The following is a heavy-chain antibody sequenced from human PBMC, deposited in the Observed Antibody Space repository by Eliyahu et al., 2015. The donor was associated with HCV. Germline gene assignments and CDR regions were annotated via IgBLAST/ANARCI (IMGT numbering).Heavy chain of an antibody. J-gene: IGHJ4*02. D-gene: IGHD4-17*01. CDR1: GGSISSGDYY. V-gene: IGHV4-30-4*01. CDR2: IYYSGST. Sequence: LTLTCTVSGGSISSGDYYWSWIRQPPGKGLEWIGYIYYSGSTYYNPSLKSRVTISVDTSKNQFSLKLSSVTAADTAVYYCARGNFYGDYHDYXGQGTLVTLSP. CDR3: ARGNFYGDYHDY.